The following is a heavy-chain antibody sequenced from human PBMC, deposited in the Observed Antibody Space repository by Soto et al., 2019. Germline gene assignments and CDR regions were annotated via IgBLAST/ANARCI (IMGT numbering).Heavy chain of an antibody. D-gene: IGHD6-6*01. Sequence: SETLSLTCTVSCGSISSYYWSWIRQPPGKGLEWIGYIYYSGSTNYNPSLKSRVTISVDTSKNQFSLKLSSVTAADTAVYYCARVVAARSHYMDVWGKGTTVTVSS. V-gene: IGHV4-59*01. CDR1: CGSISSYY. CDR2: IYYSGST. J-gene: IGHJ6*03. CDR3: ARVVAARSHYMDV.